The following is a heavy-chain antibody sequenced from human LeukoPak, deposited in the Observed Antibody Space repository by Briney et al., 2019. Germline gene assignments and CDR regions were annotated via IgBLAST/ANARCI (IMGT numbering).Heavy chain of an antibody. D-gene: IGHD3-10*01. V-gene: IGHV4-34*01. CDR3: ACGGVPPLDY. CDR1: GGSFSGYY. Sequence: PSETLSLTCAVYGGSFSGYYWSWIRQPPGKGLEWIGEINHSGSTNYNPSLKSRVTISVDTSKNQFSLKLSSATAADTAVYYCACGGVPPLDYWGQGTLVTVSS. J-gene: IGHJ4*02. CDR2: INHSGST.